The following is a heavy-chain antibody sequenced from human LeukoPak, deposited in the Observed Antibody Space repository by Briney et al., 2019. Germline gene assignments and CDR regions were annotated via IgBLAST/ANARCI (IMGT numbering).Heavy chain of an antibody. D-gene: IGHD3-10*01. CDR2: IYYSGST. Sequence: SETLSLTCTVSGGSISSSSYYWGWIRQPPGKGLEWIGSIYYSGSTYYNPSLKSRVTISVDTSKNQFSLKLSSVTAADTAVYYCARVLRPRIYGSGSYYSSDYWGQGTLATVSS. CDR3: ARVLRPRIYGSGSYYSSDY. J-gene: IGHJ4*02. CDR1: GGSISSSSYY. V-gene: IGHV4-39*07.